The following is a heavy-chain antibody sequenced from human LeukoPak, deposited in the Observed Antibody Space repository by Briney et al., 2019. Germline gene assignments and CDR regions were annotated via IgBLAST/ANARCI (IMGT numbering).Heavy chain of an antibody. CDR3: AGHSSPHGYSSGWYSSDKSYYFDY. D-gene: IGHD6-19*01. CDR1: GFTFSSYS. V-gene: IGHV3-21*01. J-gene: IGHJ4*02. Sequence: PGGSLRLSCAASGFTFSSYSMNWVRQAPGKGLEWVSSISSSSSYIYYADSVKGRFTISRDNAKNSLYLQMNSLRAEDTAVYYCAGHSSPHGYSSGWYSSDKSYYFDYWGQGTLVTVSS. CDR2: ISSSSSYI.